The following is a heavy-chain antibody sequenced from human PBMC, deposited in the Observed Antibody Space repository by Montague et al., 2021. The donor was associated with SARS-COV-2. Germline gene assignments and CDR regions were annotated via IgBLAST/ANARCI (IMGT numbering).Heavy chain of an antibody. CDR3: VRGGTMTVVVFDY. CDR2: IFRSGAS. V-gene: IGHV4-4*02. D-gene: IGHD3-22*01. CDR1: GDSISNSNW. J-gene: IGHJ4*02. Sequence: SETLSLTCTVSGDSISNSNWWTWVRQSPGRGLEWIGEIFRSGASXYNPSLKSRVTMSVDMSRNQFSLSLSNVTAADTAIYYCVRGGTMTVVVFDYWGQGILVTVSS.